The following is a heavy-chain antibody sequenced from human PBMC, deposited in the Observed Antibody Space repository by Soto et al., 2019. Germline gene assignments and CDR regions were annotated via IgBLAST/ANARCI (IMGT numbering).Heavy chain of an antibody. V-gene: IGHV3-30-3*01. CDR1: GFTFSKYT. Sequence: QVQLVESGGGVVQPGRSLRLSCAASGFTFSKYTMHWVRQAPGMGLEWVAAISDDGSNTYYADSVKGRFTISRDNSKNTLYLQMNSLSNEDTAVHYCAREVYYDFWSGFNTHPYYFDDWGKGTLFTVSS. CDR3: AREVYYDFWSGFNTHPYYFDD. CDR2: ISDDGSNT. J-gene: IGHJ4*02. D-gene: IGHD3-3*01.